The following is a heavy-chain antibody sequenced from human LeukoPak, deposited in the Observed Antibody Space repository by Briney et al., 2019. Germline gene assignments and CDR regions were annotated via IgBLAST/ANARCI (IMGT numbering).Heavy chain of an antibody. CDR3: ARHGGYSGNPMPFDS. CDR2: IYYSGKT. J-gene: IGHJ4*02. Sequence: SETLSLTCTVSGGSPSSYYWSWIRQPPGKGLEWIAYIYYSGKTNYNPSLKSRVTISVDTSKNQFSLKLSSVTAADTALYYCARHGGYSGNPMPFDSWGQGTLVTVSS. CDR1: GGSPSSYY. D-gene: IGHD4-23*01. V-gene: IGHV4-59*08.